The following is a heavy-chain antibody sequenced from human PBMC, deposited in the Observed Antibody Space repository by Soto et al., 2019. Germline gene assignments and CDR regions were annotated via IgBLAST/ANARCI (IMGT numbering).Heavy chain of an antibody. Sequence: QVQLVESGGGVVQPGRSLRLSCAASGFTFSSYGMHWVRQAPGKGLEWVAVIWYDGSNKYYADSVKGRFTISRDNSKNTLYLQMNSLRAEDTAVYYCARSIKSHYYDSSGYYYQPSYWGQGTLVTVSS. CDR1: GFTFSSYG. V-gene: IGHV3-33*01. D-gene: IGHD3-22*01. CDR2: IWYDGSNK. CDR3: ARSIKSHYYDSSGYYYQPSY. J-gene: IGHJ4*02.